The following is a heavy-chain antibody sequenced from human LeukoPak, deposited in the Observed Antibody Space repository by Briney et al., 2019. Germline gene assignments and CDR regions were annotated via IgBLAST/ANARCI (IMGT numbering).Heavy chain of an antibody. CDR2: IGGSGAGT. CDR3: AKVTTGYYYYMDV. V-gene: IGHV3-23*01. D-gene: IGHD1-1*01. CDR1: GFTFSSYA. Sequence: PGGSLRLSCVASGFTFSSYAMSWVRQAPGKGLEWVSGIGGSGAGTYYADSVKGRFTISRDNSKNTLSLQMNSPRAEDTALYYCAKVTTGYYYYMDVWGKGTTVTVSS. J-gene: IGHJ6*03.